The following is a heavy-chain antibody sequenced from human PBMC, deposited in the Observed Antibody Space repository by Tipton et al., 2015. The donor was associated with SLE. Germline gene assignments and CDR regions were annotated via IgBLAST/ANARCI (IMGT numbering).Heavy chain of an antibody. V-gene: IGHV4-59*08. J-gene: IGHJ4*02. CDR1: DDSIRDYY. Sequence: TLSLTCSVSDDSIRDYYFSWIRQPPGNKLEWIGYTSYSGSTRYNPSLESRVTISLDTSKSHFSLKLASVTAADTATYYCARQLGWGDPFAFDYWDQGTLVTVSS. CDR3: ARQLGWGDPFAFDY. D-gene: IGHD2-21*02. CDR2: TSYSGST.